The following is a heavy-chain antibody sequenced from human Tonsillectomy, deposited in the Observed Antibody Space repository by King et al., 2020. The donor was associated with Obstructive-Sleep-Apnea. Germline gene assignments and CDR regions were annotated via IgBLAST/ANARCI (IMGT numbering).Heavy chain of an antibody. J-gene: IGHJ2*01. CDR3: ARLQMLTYWHLDL. CDR2: IYPGDSDT. D-gene: IGHD3-10*02. CDR1: GYSFTSYL. Sequence: QLVQSGAEGKKPGESLKISCKGFGYSFTSYLIGWVRQNPGKGLDWMANIYPGDSDTRYSPSFPGQVTGSADKSISTAHLQWSSLEASDSATYYCARLQMLTYWHLDLWGRGTLVTVSP. V-gene: IGHV5-51*01.